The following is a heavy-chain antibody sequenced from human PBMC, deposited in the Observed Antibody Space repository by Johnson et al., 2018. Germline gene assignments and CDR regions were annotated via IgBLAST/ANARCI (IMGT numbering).Heavy chain of an antibody. CDR2: INHSGST. CDR1: GGSFSGYY. D-gene: IGHD1-26*01. V-gene: IGHV4-34*01. Sequence: QVQLQQWGAGLLKPSETLSLTCAVYGGSFSGYYWSWIRQPPGKGLEWIGEINHSGSTNYNPSLKSRVTISVDTSKNQFSLKLSSVTAADTAVYYCARDPPWAIVGATQGAFDIWGQGTMVTVSS. J-gene: IGHJ3*02. CDR3: ARDPPWAIVGATQGAFDI.